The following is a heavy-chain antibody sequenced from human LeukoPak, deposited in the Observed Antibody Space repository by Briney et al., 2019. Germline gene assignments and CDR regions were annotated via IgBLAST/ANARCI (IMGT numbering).Heavy chain of an antibody. CDR2: MNLKSGGT. CDR3: ARDYASGSYYDY. Sequence: ASVRVSCKASGYTFTVDYLHWVRQAPGQGLERMGWMNLKSGGTNYIQKFQGRVTMTRDTSISTAYMELSRLRSDDTAVYYCARDYASGSYYDYWGQGSLVTVSS. D-gene: IGHD3-10*01. V-gene: IGHV1-2*02. CDR1: GYTFTVDY. J-gene: IGHJ4*02.